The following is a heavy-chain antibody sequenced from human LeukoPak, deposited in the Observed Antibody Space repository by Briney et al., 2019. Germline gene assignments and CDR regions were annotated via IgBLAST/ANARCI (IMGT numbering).Heavy chain of an antibody. CDR3: AGGYCFGFAS. Sequence: GGPLRLSCAASGFTFSTSAMHWVRQVPGKGLEWVAFIKFDGSNKYYADSVKGRFTISRDNSKNTLYLQLNTLRAEDTAVYYCAGGYCFGFASWGQGTLDTVSS. CDR2: IKFDGSNK. CDR1: GFTFSTSA. D-gene: IGHD5-18*01. V-gene: IGHV3-30*02. J-gene: IGHJ4*02.